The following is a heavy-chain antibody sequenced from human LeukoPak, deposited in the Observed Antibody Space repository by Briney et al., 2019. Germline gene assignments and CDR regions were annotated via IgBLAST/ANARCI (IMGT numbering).Heavy chain of an antibody. Sequence: GGSLRLSCAASGFTFSSYGMSWVRQAPGKGLEWVAAISVSGGSTNYADSVKGRFTISRDNSKNTLYLQMNSLRAEDTAVYYCAEVFFMDYWGQGTLVTVSS. D-gene: IGHD2-8*01. J-gene: IGHJ4*02. CDR1: GFTFSSYG. V-gene: IGHV3-23*01. CDR3: AEVFFMDY. CDR2: ISVSGGST.